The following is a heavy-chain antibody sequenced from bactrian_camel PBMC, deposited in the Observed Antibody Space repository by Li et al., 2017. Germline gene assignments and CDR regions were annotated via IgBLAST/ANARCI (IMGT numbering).Heavy chain of an antibody. D-gene: IGHD8*01. CDR3: GGGNWRADY. CDR1: GFTFDTNW. J-gene: IGHJ4*01. CDR2: INRGGGGT. Sequence: QVQLVESGGGLVQPGGSLRLSCETSGFTFDTNWMYWVRQAPGKGLEWVSAINRGGGGTYYADSVKGRFTISRDNAKNTLYLQMNSLKTEDTAVYYCGGGNWRADYWGQGTQVTVS. V-gene: IGHV3S1*01.